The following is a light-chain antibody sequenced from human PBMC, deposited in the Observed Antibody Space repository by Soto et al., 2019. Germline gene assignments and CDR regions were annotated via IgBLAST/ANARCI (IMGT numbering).Light chain of an antibody. CDR1: SSDVGSYNL. V-gene: IGLV2-23*01. CDR2: EGS. CDR3: CSYAGSSPHVV. J-gene: IGLJ2*01. Sequence: QSALTQPASVSGSPGQSITISCTGNSSDVGSYNLVSWYQQHPGKAPKLMIYEGSKRPSGVSNRFSGSKSGNTASLTISGLQAEDEADYYCCSYAGSSPHVVFGGGTKLTVL.